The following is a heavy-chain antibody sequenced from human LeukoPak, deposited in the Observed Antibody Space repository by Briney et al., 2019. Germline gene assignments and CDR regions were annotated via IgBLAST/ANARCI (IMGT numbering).Heavy chain of an antibody. V-gene: IGHV3-33*06. D-gene: IGHD3-10*01. J-gene: IGHJ3*02. CDR2: IWYDGSNK. CDR1: GFTFSSYG. CDR3: AKDQGNIGLATPDAFDI. Sequence: GGSLRLSCAASGFTFSSYGMHWVRQAPGKGLEWVAVIWYDGSNKYYADSVKGRFTISGDNSKNTLYLQMNSLRAEDTAVYYCAKDQGNIGLATPDAFDIWGQGTMVTVSS.